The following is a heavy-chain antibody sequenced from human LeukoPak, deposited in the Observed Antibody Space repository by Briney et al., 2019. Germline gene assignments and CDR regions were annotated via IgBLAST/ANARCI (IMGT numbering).Heavy chain of an antibody. V-gene: IGHV1-2*02. Sequence: ASVKVSCKASGYTFTGYYMHWVRQSPGQGLEWTGWINPNSGGTNYAQKFQGRVTMTRDTSISTAYMELSRLRSDDTAVYYCVKRWGSTHAFDIWGQGTMVTVSS. CDR1: GYTFTGYY. J-gene: IGHJ3*02. D-gene: IGHD2-2*01. CDR3: VKRWGSTHAFDI. CDR2: INPNSGGT.